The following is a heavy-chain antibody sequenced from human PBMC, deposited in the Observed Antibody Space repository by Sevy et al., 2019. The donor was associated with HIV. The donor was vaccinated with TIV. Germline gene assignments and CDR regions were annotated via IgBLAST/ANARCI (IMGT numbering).Heavy chain of an antibody. CDR3: ARGRPRITIFGVVIYYFDY. V-gene: IGHV1-3*01. CDR1: GYTFTSYA. D-gene: IGHD3-3*01. Sequence: ASVKVSCKASGYTFTSYAMHWVRQAPGQRLEWMGWINAGNGNTKYSQKFQGRVTITRDTSASTAYMVLSSLRSEDTAVYYCARGRPRITIFGVVIYYFDYWGQGTLVTVSS. CDR2: INAGNGNT. J-gene: IGHJ4*02.